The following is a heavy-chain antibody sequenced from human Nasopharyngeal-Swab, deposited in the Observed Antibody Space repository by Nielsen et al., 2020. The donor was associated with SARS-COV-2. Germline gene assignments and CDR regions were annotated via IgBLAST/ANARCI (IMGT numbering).Heavy chain of an antibody. Sequence: GESLKISCSASGFTFSSYAMHWVRQAPGKGLEYVSAISSNGGGTYYADSVKGRFTISRDNSKNTLYLQMSSLRAEDTAVYYCVKSQRGWGVTRGYFDYWGQGTLVTVSS. J-gene: IGHJ4*02. CDR1: GFTFSSYA. CDR2: ISSNGGGT. D-gene: IGHD3-16*01. CDR3: VKSQRGWGVTRGYFDY. V-gene: IGHV3-64D*06.